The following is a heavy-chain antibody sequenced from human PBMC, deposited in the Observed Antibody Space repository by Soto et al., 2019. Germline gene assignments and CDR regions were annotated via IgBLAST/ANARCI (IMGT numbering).Heavy chain of an antibody. CDR1: GGSISSYY. Sequence: SETLSLTCTVSGGSISSYYWSLIRQPPGKGLEWIGYIYYSGSTNYNPSLKSRVTISVDTSKNQFSLKLSSVTAADTAVYYCARDSPAAYDAFDIWGQGTMVTVSS. V-gene: IGHV4-59*01. D-gene: IGHD2-2*01. CDR3: ARDSPAAYDAFDI. CDR2: IYYSGST. J-gene: IGHJ3*02.